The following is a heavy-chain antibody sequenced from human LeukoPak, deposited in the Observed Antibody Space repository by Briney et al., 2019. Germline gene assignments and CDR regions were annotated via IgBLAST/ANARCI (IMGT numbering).Heavy chain of an antibody. CDR1: GYTLTELS. Sequence: ASVKVSCKVSGYTLTELSMHWVRQAPGKGLEWMGGFDPEDGETIYAQKFQGRVTMTEDTSTDTAYMELSSLRSEDTAVYYCATQIKAEAVAGPFDYWGQGTLVTVSS. CDR3: ATQIKAEAVAGPFDY. D-gene: IGHD6-19*01. J-gene: IGHJ4*02. V-gene: IGHV1-24*01. CDR2: FDPEDGET.